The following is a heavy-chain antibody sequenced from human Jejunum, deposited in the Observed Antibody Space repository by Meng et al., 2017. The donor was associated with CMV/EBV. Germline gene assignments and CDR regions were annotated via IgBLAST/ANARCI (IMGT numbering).Heavy chain of an antibody. CDR3: ARVEVGITSGDY. CDR2: INAYNGDT. CDR1: GYTFTNYG. Sequence: QAQEVQSGGEVKKPGALVKFSCKASGYTFTNYGMTWVPQAPGQGLEWMGWINAYNGDTNYAQTLQGRVTMTTDTSTSTAYMELRSLRSDDTAVYYCARVEVGITSGDYWGQGTLVTVSS. V-gene: IGHV1-18*01. D-gene: IGHD1-26*01. J-gene: IGHJ4*02.